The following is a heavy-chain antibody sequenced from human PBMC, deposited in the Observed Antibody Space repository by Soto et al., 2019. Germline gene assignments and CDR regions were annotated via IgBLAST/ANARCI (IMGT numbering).Heavy chain of an antibody. CDR1: GFTFDDYA. CDR3: TCAVTPLRYYYYGMDV. Sequence: EVQLVESGGGLVQPGRSLRLSCAASGFTFDDYAMHWVRQAPGKGLEWVSGISWNSGSIGYADSVKGRFTISRDNAKNSLYLQMNSLRAEDTALYYCTCAVTPLRYYYYGMDVWGQGTTVTVSS. J-gene: IGHJ6*02. CDR2: ISWNSGSI. V-gene: IGHV3-9*01. D-gene: IGHD4-17*01.